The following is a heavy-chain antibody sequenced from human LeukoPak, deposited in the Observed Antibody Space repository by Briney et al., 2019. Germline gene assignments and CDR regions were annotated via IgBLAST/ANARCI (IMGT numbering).Heavy chain of an antibody. CDR2: ISRSGSV. CDR3: ARGPYSYDSSGAFDI. J-gene: IGHJ3*02. Sequence: SETLSLTCTVSGYSISSGYYWGWIRQPPGKGLDWIGSISRSGSVYYNPSLKSRVTISVDTSKNQFSLKLSSVTAADTAVCFCARGPYSYDSSGAFDIWGQGTMVTVSS. CDR1: GYSISSGYY. D-gene: IGHD3-22*01. V-gene: IGHV4-38-2*02.